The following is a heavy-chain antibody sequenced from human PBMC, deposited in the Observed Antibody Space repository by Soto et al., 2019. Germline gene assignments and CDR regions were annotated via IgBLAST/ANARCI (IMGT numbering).Heavy chain of an antibody. J-gene: IGHJ3*02. CDR2: IIPILGIA. V-gene: IGHV1-69*02. D-gene: IGHD2-15*01. CDR1: GGTFSSYT. Sequence: ASVKVSCKASGGTFSSYTISWVRQAPGQGLEWMGRIIPILGIANYAQKFQGRVTITADKSTSTAYMELSSLRSEDTAVYYCATPRGYCSGGSCYFAFDIWGQGTMVTVS. CDR3: ATPRGYCSGGSCYFAFDI.